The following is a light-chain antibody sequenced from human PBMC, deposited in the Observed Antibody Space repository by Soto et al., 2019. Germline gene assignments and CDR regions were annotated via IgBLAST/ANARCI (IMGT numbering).Light chain of an antibody. Sequence: EIVLTQSPATLSLSPGERATLSCRASQAVSNSLAWYRQKPGQAPRLLIYDTSKRATGIPARFSGSGSGTDFTLKISRVEAEDVGVYYCVQSKQWPRTFGQGTTVEIK. CDR1: QAVSNS. J-gene: IGKJ1*01. CDR3: VQSKQWPRT. V-gene: IGKV3-11*01. CDR2: DTS.